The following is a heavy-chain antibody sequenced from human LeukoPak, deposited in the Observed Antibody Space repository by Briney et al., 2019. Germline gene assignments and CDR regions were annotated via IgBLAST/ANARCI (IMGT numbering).Heavy chain of an antibody. Sequence: GSLRLSCAASGFTFSSYAMSWVRQAPGKGLEWVSAISGSGGSTYYADSVKGRFTFSRDNSKNTLYLQMNSLRAEDTAVYYCAKFGLKWELLCHFDYWGQGTLVTVSS. D-gene: IGHD1-26*01. J-gene: IGHJ4*02. CDR2: ISGSGGST. V-gene: IGHV3-23*01. CDR3: AKFGLKWELLCHFDY. CDR1: GFTFSSYA.